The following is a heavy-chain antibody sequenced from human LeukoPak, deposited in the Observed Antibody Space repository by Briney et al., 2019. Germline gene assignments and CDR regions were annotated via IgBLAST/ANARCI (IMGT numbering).Heavy chain of an antibody. J-gene: IGHJ4*02. D-gene: IGHD1-7*01. Sequence: PGGSLRLSCAASGFTFSSYWMHWVRQAPGKGLVWVSRISPDGSSALYADSVKGRFTISRDNAKNTLYLQMNSLRGEDTAVYYCARDGRNYGLYWGQGTLVTVSS. CDR2: ISPDGSSA. V-gene: IGHV3-74*01. CDR1: GFTFSSYW. CDR3: ARDGRNYGLY.